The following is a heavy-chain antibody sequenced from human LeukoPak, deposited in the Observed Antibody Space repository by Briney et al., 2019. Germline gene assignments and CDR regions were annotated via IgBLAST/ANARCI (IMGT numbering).Heavy chain of an antibody. D-gene: IGHD6-13*01. V-gene: IGHV5-51*01. CDR3: ARTLMIAAAGTSWSFDP. CDR2: IYPGDSDT. Sequence: GESLKISCKGSGYSFTSYWIGWVRQMPGKGLEWMGIIYPGDSDTRYSPSFQGQVTISADKSISTAYLQWSSLKASDTAMYYCARTLMIAAAGTSWSFDPWGQGTLVTVSS. J-gene: IGHJ5*02. CDR1: GYSFTSYW.